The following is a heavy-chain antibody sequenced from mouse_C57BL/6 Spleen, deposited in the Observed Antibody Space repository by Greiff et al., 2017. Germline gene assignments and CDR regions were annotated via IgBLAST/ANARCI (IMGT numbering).Heavy chain of an antibody. J-gene: IGHJ2*01. CDR1: GSTFTSSW. CDR2: IDPSDSET. Sequence: VQLQQPGAELVRPGSSVKLSCKASGSTFTSSWMHWVKQRPIQGLEWIGNIDPSDSETHYNQKFKDKATLTVDKSSSTAYMQLSSLTSEDSAVYYCARHYYGSSLEYCGQGTTLSVSS. V-gene: IGHV1-52*01. CDR3: ARHYYGSSLEY. D-gene: IGHD1-1*01.